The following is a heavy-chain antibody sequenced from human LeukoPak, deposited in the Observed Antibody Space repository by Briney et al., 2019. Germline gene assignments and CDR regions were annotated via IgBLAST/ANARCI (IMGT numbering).Heavy chain of an antibody. V-gene: IGHV4-39*07. J-gene: IGHJ4*02. CDR3: ARDKWEPYFDY. D-gene: IGHD1-26*01. CDR2: IYYSGST. CDR1: GGSISSSSYY. Sequence: SETLSLTCTVSGGSISSSSYYWGWIRQPPGKGLEWIGSIYYSGSTYYNPSLKSRVTISVDTSKNQFSLKLSSVTAADTAVYYCARDKWEPYFDYWGQGTLVTVSS.